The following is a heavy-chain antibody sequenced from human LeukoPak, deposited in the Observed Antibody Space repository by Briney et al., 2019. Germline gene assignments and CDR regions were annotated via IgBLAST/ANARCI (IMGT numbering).Heavy chain of an antibody. CDR2: IIPIFGTA. Sequence: AASVKVSCKASGGTFSSYAISWVRQAPGQGLEWLGGIIPIFGTANYAQKFQGRVTITADESTSTAYMELSSLRSEDTAVYYCAVTRRSSGPPFDYWGQGTLVTVSS. V-gene: IGHV1-69*13. J-gene: IGHJ4*02. D-gene: IGHD6-13*01. CDR1: GGTFSSYA. CDR3: AVTRRSSGPPFDY.